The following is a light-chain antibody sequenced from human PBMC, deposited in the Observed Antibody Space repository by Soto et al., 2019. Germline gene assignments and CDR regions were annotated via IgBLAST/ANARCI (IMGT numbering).Light chain of an antibody. V-gene: IGLV2-14*01. J-gene: IGLJ2*01. CDR3: SSHTSSSAV. CDR2: DVS. Sequence: QSALTQPASVSGSPGQSITISCTGTSSDVGGYNYVSWYQQHPGKSPKLMIYDVSNRPSGDSNRFSGSKSGNTASLTISGLQAEDEADYYCSSHTSSSAVFGGGTKVTVL. CDR1: SSDVGGYNY.